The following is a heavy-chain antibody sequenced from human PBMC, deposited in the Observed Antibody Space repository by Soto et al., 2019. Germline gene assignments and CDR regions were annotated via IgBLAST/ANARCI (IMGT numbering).Heavy chain of an antibody. CDR3: ARDGYCSGGSCYSVPVFDY. CDR2: IWYDGSNK. J-gene: IGHJ4*02. D-gene: IGHD2-15*01. Sequence: QVQLVESGGGVVQPGRSLRLSCAASGFTFSSYGMHWVRQAPDKGLEWVAVIWYDGSNKYYADSVKGRFTISRDNSKNTLYLQMNSLRAEDTAVYYCARDGYCSGGSCYSVPVFDYWGQGTLVTVSS. V-gene: IGHV3-33*01. CDR1: GFTFSSYG.